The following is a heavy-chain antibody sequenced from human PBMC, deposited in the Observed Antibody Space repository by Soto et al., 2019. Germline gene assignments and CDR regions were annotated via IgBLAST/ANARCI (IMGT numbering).Heavy chain of an antibody. Sequence: EVQLLESGGGLVQPGGSLRLSCAVSGFIFGSYAMSWVRQAPGKGLEWVSTVSGSGGSTYYADSVKGRITISRDNSKNTVYLQMNSMVGYGRAVYYCAKEVGYSGNYRFDHWGQGTQVTVSS. CDR1: GFIFGSYA. V-gene: IGHV3-23*01. CDR2: VSGSGGST. D-gene: IGHD5-12*01. CDR3: AKEVGYSGNYRFDH. J-gene: IGHJ4*02.